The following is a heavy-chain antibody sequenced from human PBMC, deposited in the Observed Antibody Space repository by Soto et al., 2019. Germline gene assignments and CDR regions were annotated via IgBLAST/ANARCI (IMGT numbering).Heavy chain of an antibody. CDR3: ASHDSSGDYFHY. J-gene: IGHJ4*02. Sequence: QVQLVQSGAEEKKPGASVKVSCKASGYTFTSYAMHWVLQAPGQRLEWMGWINAGNGNTKYSQKFQGRVTITRDTSASTADMELSSLRSEDKAVYYCASHDSSGDYFHYWGQGTLVTVSS. V-gene: IGHV1-3*05. D-gene: IGHD3-22*01. CDR2: INAGNGNT. CDR1: GYTFTSYA.